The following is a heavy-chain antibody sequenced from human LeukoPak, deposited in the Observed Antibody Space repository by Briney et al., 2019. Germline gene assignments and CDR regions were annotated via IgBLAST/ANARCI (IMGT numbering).Heavy chain of an antibody. CDR3: AKEGAYYYDSSGYYFFDY. V-gene: IGHV3-30*02. CDR2: IRYDGSNK. J-gene: IGHJ4*02. Sequence: GGSLRLSCAASGFTFSSYGMHWVRQAPGKGLEWVAFIRYDGSNKYYADSVKGRFTISRDNSKNTLYLQMNSLRAEDTAVYYCAKEGAYYYDSSGYYFFDYWGQGTLVTVSS. D-gene: IGHD3-22*01. CDR1: GFTFSSYG.